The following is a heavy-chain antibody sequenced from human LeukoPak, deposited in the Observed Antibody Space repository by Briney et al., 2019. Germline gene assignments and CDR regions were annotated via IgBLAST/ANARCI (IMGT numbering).Heavy chain of an antibody. D-gene: IGHD3-22*01. CDR3: ARSLSGYAYYFDS. CDR1: GFTFSSYW. CDR2: IKEDGADK. J-gene: IGHJ4*02. V-gene: IGHV3-7*01. Sequence: PGGSLRLSCAASGFTFSSYWMSWVRQAPGKGLEWVANIKEDGADKYYVDSVKGRFTTSRDNAKSSLYLQMNSLRADDTAVYYCARSLSGYAYYFDSWGQGTLVTVSS.